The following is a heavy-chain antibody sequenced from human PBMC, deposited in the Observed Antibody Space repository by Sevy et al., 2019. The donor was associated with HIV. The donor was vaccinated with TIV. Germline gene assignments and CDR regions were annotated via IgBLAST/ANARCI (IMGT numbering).Heavy chain of an antibody. D-gene: IGHD6-13*01. CDR2: IIPIFGTA. J-gene: IGHJ3*02. Sequence: ASVKVSCKASGGTLSSYAISWVRQAPGQGLEWMGGIIPIFGTANYAQKFQGRVTITADESTSTAYMELSSLRSEDTAVYYCARESSSWPTEQAFDIWGQGTMVTVSS. V-gene: IGHV1-69*13. CDR3: ARESSSWPTEQAFDI. CDR1: GGTLSSYA.